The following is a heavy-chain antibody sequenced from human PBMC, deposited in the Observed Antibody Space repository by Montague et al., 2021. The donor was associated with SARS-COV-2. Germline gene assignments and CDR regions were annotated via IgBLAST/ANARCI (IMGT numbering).Heavy chain of an antibody. D-gene: IGHD4-23*01. CDR2: IYYSGST. J-gene: IGHJ6*03. CDR1: GGSISSGGYE. Sequence: TLSLTCTVSGGSISSGGYEWSWIRQHPGKGLEWIGYIYYSGSTYYNPSLKNRVTISVDTSKNQFSLKLSSVTAADTAVYYCASTYGGNLGYYYYYMDVWGKGTTVTVSS. V-gene: IGHV4-31*03. CDR3: ASTYGGNLGYYYYYMDV.